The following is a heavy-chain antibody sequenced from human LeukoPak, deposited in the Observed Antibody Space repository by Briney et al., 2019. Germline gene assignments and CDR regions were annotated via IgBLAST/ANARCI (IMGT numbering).Heavy chain of an antibody. CDR1: GFSLTTSGVG. D-gene: IGHD1-7*01. J-gene: IGHJ4*02. CDR3: AHRLDQRTNWNYGNFDY. CDR2: IYWDDDK. Sequence: SGPTLVNPTETLTLTCTFSGFSLTTSGVGVAWIRQPPGQALEWLAVIYWDDDKRYRSSLKNRLTITKDTSRNQVVLTMTNMDPVDTATYYCAHRLDQRTNWNYGNFDYWGQGTLVTVSS. V-gene: IGHV2-5*02.